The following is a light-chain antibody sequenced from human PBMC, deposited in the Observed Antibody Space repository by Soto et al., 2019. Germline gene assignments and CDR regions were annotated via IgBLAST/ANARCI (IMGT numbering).Light chain of an antibody. Sequence: EIVLTQSPGTLSLSPGERASLSCRASQSVSSSYLAWYQQIPGQAPRLLINDASRRATGIPDRFSGSGSGTDFTLTISRLEPEDFATYYCQNFRSSAISFGGGTKVDIK. CDR3: QNFRSSAIS. CDR2: DAS. J-gene: IGKJ4*01. CDR1: QSVSSSY. V-gene: IGKV3-20*01.